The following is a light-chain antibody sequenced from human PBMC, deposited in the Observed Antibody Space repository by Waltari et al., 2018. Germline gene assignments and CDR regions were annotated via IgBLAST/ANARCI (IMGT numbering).Light chain of an antibody. Sequence: DIQMTQSPSSLSASVGDRVTMTCRASQSISNYLNWYQQRPGKAPNLLIYAASSLQIGVPSKFSGSGSGTDFTLTISSLQREDFATYYCQQSYSTPLTFGGGTKVEIK. V-gene: IGKV1-39*01. CDR1: QSISNY. CDR3: QQSYSTPLT. CDR2: AAS. J-gene: IGKJ4*01.